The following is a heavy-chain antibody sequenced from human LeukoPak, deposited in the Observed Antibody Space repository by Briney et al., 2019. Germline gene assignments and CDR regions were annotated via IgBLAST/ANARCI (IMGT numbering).Heavy chain of an antibody. CDR3: ALRSGNDDACDI. J-gene: IGHJ3*02. V-gene: IGHV5-51*01. D-gene: IGHD1-1*01. CDR2: IYPTDSDT. Sequence: GESLKISCKGSGYNFLTSWIGWVRQMPGKGLEWMGIIYPTDSDTRFSPSFQGQVTISVDKSITTAYLQWSSLKASDTAIYYCALRSGNDDACDIWGQGTMVTVSS. CDR1: GYNFLTSW.